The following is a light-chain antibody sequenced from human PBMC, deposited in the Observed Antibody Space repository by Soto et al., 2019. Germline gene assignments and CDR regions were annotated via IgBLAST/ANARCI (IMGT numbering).Light chain of an antibody. J-gene: IGKJ5*01. V-gene: IGKV1-27*01. CDR3: QSYNSAPLT. Sequence: DIQMTQSPSSLSASVGDRVTITCRASQDITNYLAWYQQKSGKGPKLLIYAASALQSGVPSRFSGSGSGTDFTLTISSLQPEDVATYYCQSYNSAPLTFGQGTRLEI. CDR1: QDITNY. CDR2: AAS.